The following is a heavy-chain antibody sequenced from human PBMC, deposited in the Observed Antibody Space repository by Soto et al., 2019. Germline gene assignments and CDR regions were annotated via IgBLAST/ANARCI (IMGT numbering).Heavy chain of an antibody. CDR3: ARLYYDFWSGPPLDYYYMGV. V-gene: IGHV4-4*02. CDR2: IYHSGST. D-gene: IGHD3-3*01. Sequence: SETLSLTCAVSSGSISSSNWWSWVRQPPGKGLEWIGEIYHSGSTNYNPSLKSRVTISVDKSKNQFSLKLSSVTAADTAVYYCARLYYDFWSGPPLDYYYMGVWGKGTTVTVSS. CDR1: SGSISSSNW. J-gene: IGHJ6*03.